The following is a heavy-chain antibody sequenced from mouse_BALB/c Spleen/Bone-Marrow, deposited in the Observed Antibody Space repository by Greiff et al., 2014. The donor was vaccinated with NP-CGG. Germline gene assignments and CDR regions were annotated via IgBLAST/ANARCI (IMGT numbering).Heavy chain of an antibody. Sequence: VQLQQSGPGLVKPSQSLSLTCSVTGYSITSGYYWNWIRQFPGNKLEWMGYISYDGYNKYNPSLKNRISITRDTSENQFFLKLSSATTEDTATYYCARDPHYGDYLGDYWGQGTTLTVSS. CDR3: ARDPHYGDYLGDY. CDR2: ISYDGYN. J-gene: IGHJ2*01. V-gene: IGHV3-6*02. D-gene: IGHD2-13*01. CDR1: GYSITSGYY.